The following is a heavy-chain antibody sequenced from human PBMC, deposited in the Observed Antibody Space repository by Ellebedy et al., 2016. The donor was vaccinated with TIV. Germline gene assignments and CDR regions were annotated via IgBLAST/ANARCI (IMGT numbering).Heavy chain of an antibody. Sequence: MPSETLSLTCAVYGGSFSGYYWSWIRQPPGKGLEWIGEINHSGSTNYNPSLKSRVTISVDTSKNQFSLKLSSVTAADTAVYYCARGELAYCGGDCRDDYYYYGMDVWGQGTTVTVSS. J-gene: IGHJ6*02. CDR1: GGSFSGYY. CDR2: INHSGST. V-gene: IGHV4-34*01. CDR3: ARGELAYCGGDCRDDYYYYGMDV. D-gene: IGHD2-21*02.